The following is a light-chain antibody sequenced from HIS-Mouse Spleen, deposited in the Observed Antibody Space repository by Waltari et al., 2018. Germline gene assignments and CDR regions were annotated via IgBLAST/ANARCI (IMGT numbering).Light chain of an antibody. CDR2: DVS. CDR3: SSYTSSSTWV. V-gene: IGLV2-14*03. J-gene: IGLJ3*02. Sequence: QSVLTQPASVSGSPGQSITISCTGTSSDVGGYNYVSWYQQHPGKAPKPMIYDVSNRPSGVSNRFSGSKSGNTAYLTISGLQAEDEADYYCSSYTSSSTWVFGGGTKLTVL. CDR1: SSDVGGYNY.